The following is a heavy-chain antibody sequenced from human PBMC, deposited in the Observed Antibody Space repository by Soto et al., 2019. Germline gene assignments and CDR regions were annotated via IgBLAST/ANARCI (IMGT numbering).Heavy chain of an antibody. CDR2: IYPGDSDT. CDR1: GYSFTSYW. CDR3: ARLAQTSYYYYGMDV. J-gene: IGHJ6*02. D-gene: IGHD1-1*01. Sequence: GESLKISCKGSGYSFTSYWIGWVRQMPGKGLEWMGIIYPGDSDTRYSPSLQGQVTISADKSISTAYLQWSSLKASDTAMYYCARLAQTSYYYYGMDVWGQGTTVTVYS. V-gene: IGHV5-51*01.